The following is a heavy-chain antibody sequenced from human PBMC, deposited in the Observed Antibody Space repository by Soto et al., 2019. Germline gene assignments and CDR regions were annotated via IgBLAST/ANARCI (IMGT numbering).Heavy chain of an antibody. J-gene: IGHJ5*02. CDR3: GSGTPPNWFDP. D-gene: IGHD2-15*01. Sequence: PSETLSLTCTVSGGSISSGGYYWSWIRQPPGKGLEWIGYIYYSGSPNYNPSLKSRVTISLDTSKNQFSLKLNSVAAADTAVYYCGSGTPPNWFDPGAREPWSPSPQ. CDR2: IYYSGSP. CDR1: GGSISSGGYY. V-gene: IGHV4-61*08.